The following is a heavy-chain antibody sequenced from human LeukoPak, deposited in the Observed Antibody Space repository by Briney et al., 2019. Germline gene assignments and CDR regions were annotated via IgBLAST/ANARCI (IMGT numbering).Heavy chain of an antibody. J-gene: IGHJ5*01. CDR3: AKDQWCDS. Sequence: GGSLKLSCAASGFPFRNFAMSWVGQAPGKGLEWVSSITGSGSSTYYADSVKGRFTISRDNFKNTLDLQMDSLRAEDTAVYYCAKDQWCDSWGQGTLVTASS. CDR1: GFPFRNFA. V-gene: IGHV3-23*01. CDR2: ITGSGSST.